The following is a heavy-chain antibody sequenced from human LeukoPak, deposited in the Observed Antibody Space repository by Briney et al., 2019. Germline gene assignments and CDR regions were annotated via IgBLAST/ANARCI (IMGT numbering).Heavy chain of an antibody. CDR2: IIPILGIA. CDR1: GGTFSSYA. Sequence: ASVKVSCKASGGTFSSYAISWVRQAPRQGLEWMGRIIPILGIANYAQKFQGRVTITADKSTSTAYMELSSLRSEDTAVYYCARVDVDTAFDYWGQGTLVTVSS. V-gene: IGHV1-69*04. CDR3: ARVDVDTAFDY. J-gene: IGHJ4*02. D-gene: IGHD5-18*01.